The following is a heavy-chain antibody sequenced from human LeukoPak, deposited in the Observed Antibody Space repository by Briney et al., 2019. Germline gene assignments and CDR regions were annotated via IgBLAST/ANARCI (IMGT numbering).Heavy chain of an antibody. CDR1: GFTFTSSA. CDR2: IVVGSGNT. J-gene: IGHJ6*02. CDR3: AASFGVVATTYYYYYGMDV. D-gene: IGHD5-12*01. Sequence: SVKVSCKASGFTFTSSAVQWVRQARGQRLEWIGWIVVGSGNTNYAQKFQEGVTITRDMSTSTAYMELSSLRSEDTAVYYCAASFGVVATTYYYYYGMDVWGQGTTVTVSS. V-gene: IGHV1-58*01.